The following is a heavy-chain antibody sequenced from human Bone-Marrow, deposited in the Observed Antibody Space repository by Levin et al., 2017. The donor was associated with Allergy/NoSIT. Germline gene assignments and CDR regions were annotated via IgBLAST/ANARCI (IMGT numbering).Heavy chain of an antibody. V-gene: IGHV1-18*04. D-gene: IGHD3-22*01. CDR1: GYTFTSYG. Sequence: ASVKVSCKASGYTFTSYGISWVRQAPGQGLEWMGWISAYNGNTNYAQKLQGRVTMTTDTSTSTAYMELRSLRSDDTAVYYCARVASTYYYDSSGYRPNDYWGQGTLVTVSS. J-gene: IGHJ4*02. CDR3: ARVASTYYYDSSGYRPNDY. CDR2: ISAYNGNT.